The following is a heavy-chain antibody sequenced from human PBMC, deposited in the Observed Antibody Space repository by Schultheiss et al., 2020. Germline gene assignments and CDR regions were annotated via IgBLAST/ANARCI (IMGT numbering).Heavy chain of an antibody. CDR3: ARFYYGSGYDY. CDR1: GGSISSNNW. D-gene: IGHD3-10*01. J-gene: IGHJ4*02. CDR2: IYHSGST. Sequence: SETLSLTCAVSGGSISSNNWWSWVRQPPGKGLEWIGEIYHSGSTNYNPSLKSRVTILLDKSKNQFSLKLNSVTAADTAVYYCARFYYGSGYDYWGQGTLVTVSS. V-gene: IGHV4-4*02.